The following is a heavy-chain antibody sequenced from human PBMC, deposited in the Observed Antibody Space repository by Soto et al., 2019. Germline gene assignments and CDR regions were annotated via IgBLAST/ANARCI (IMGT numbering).Heavy chain of an antibody. J-gene: IGHJ5*02. D-gene: IGHD3-10*01. V-gene: IGHV4-31*03. CDR3: ARRYGSGSYYWFDP. Sequence: SETLSLTCTVSGGSISSGGYYWSWIRQHPGKGLEWIGYIYYSGSTYYNPSLKSRVTISVDTSKNQFSLKLSSVTAADTAVYYCARRYGSGSYYWFDPWGQGTLVTVSS. CDR2: IYYSGST. CDR1: GGSISSGGYY.